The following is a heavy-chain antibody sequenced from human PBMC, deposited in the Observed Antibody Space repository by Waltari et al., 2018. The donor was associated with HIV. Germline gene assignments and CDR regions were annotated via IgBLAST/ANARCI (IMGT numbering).Heavy chain of an antibody. CDR1: GGSISSSSYY. J-gene: IGHJ4*02. CDR2: IYYSGST. Sequence: QLQLQESGPGLVKPSETLSLTCTVSGGSISSSSYYWGWIRQPPGKGLEWIGSIYYSGSTYYNPSLKSRVTISVDTSKNQFSLKLSSVTAADTAVYYCARARGDYDLDYWGQGTLVTVSS. V-gene: IGHV4-39*07. D-gene: IGHD4-17*01. CDR3: ARARGDYDLDY.